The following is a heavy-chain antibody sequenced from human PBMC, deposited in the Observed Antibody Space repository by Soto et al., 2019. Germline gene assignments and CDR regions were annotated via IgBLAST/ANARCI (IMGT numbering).Heavy chain of an antibody. CDR1: GFTFDDYA. Sequence: EVQLVESGRGLVQPGRSLRLSCAASGFTFDDYAMHWVRQAPGKGLEWVSGISWNSGSIGYADSVKGRFTISRDNAKNSLYLQMNSLRAEDTALYYCAKGSYCSGGSCYSEDAFDIWGQGTMVTVSS. D-gene: IGHD2-15*01. CDR3: AKGSYCSGGSCYSEDAFDI. J-gene: IGHJ3*02. V-gene: IGHV3-9*01. CDR2: ISWNSGSI.